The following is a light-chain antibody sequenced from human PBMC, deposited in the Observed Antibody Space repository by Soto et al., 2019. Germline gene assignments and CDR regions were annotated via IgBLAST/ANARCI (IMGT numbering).Light chain of an antibody. CDR1: QSISRY. Sequence: DIQMTHSPSTLSASVGDRVTITCRASQSISRYLAWYQKKPGEAPKLLIYDASSLQSGVSSRFSASGSGTEFSLSISSLQPDDLATYYCQHYNSLSSFGPGTKV. V-gene: IGKV1-5*01. J-gene: IGKJ3*01. CDR3: QHYNSLSS. CDR2: DAS.